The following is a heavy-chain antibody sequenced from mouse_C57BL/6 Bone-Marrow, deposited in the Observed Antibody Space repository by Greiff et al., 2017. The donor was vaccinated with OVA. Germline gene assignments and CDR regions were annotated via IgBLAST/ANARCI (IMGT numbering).Heavy chain of an antibody. D-gene: IGHD2-4*01. CDR2: INPNNGGT. CDR1: GYTFTDYN. V-gene: IGHV1-22*01. Sequence: EVQVVESGPELVKPGASVKMSCKASGYTFTDYNMHWVKQSHGKSLEWIGYINPNNGGTSYNQKFKGKATLTVNKSSSTAYMELRSLTSEDSAVYYCARPYDYHYAMDYWGQGTSVTVSS. J-gene: IGHJ4*01. CDR3: ARPYDYHYAMDY.